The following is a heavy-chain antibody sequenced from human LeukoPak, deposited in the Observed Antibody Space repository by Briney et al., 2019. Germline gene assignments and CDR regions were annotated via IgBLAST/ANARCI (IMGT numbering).Heavy chain of an antibody. J-gene: IGHJ4*02. CDR1: GGTFSSYA. D-gene: IGHD2-15*01. Sequence: SVKVSCKASGGTFSSYAISWVRQAPGQGLEWMGGIIPIFGTANYAQKFQGRVTITADESTSTAYMELSSLRPEDTAVYYCARGPGCSGGSCPFNYWGQGTLVTVSS. CDR2: IIPIFGTA. CDR3: ARGPGCSGGSCPFNY. V-gene: IGHV1-69*13.